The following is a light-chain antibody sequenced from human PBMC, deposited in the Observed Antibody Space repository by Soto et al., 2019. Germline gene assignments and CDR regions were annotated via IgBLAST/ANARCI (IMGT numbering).Light chain of an antibody. CDR3: QHYGGMWT. CDR1: QSLDSTS. Sequence: EIVLTQSPGTLSLSPGETATLSCRASQSLDSTSLAWYQQRLGQAPRLLIFGASNRATGIPDRFSGSGSGTNFTLSISRLEPEDFATYCCQHYGGMWTFGQGTKVEMK. V-gene: IGKV3-20*01. J-gene: IGKJ1*01. CDR2: GAS.